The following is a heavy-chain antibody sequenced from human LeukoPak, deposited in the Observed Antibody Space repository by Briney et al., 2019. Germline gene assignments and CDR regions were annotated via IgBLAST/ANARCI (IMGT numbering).Heavy chain of an antibody. V-gene: IGHV4-4*07. Sequence: SETLSLTCTVSGGSISSYYWSWIRQPAGKGLEWIGRIYTSGSTNYNPSLKSRVTMSVDTSKNQFSLKLSSVTAADTAVYYCARDGYGSGSYYKAFDYWGQGTLVTVSS. D-gene: IGHD3-10*01. CDR1: GGSISSYY. J-gene: IGHJ4*02. CDR2: IYTSGST. CDR3: ARDGYGSGSYYKAFDY.